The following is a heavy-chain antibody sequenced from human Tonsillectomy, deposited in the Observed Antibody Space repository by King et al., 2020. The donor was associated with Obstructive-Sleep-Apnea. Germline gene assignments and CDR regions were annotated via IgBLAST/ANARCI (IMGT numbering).Heavy chain of an antibody. CDR3: ARDVPYDWLVPYYYYGMDV. Sequence: QLQESGPGLVKPSETLSLTCTVSGGSISSYSWAWIRQPAGEGLEWIVRMFTSGSTNCNPSLKSRVTMSVDTSKNQFSLKLSSVTAADTAVYYCARDVPYDWLVPYYYYGMDVWGQGTTVTVSS. D-gene: IGHD3-9*01. CDR2: MFTSGST. CDR1: GGSISSYS. J-gene: IGHJ6*02. V-gene: IGHV4-4*07.